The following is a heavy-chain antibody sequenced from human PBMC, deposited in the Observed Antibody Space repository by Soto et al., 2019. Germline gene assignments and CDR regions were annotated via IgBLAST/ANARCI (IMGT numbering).Heavy chain of an antibody. CDR2: VNPNNGDT. CDR1: GYTFSNYD. Sequence: QVQLVQSGAELKKPGASVKVSCKASGYTFSNYDMNWVRQATGQGPEWIGWVNPNNGDTGYAQKFQGRVTLTTDISTTPAYLELTRPRSEDPAIYYCAKVSRKGSAIDFDYWGQGTLITVSS. J-gene: IGHJ4*02. D-gene: IGHD3-10*01. CDR3: AKVSRKGSAIDFDY. V-gene: IGHV1-8*01.